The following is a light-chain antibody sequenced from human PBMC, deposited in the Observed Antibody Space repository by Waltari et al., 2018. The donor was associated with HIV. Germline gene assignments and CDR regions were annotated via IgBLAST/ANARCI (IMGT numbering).Light chain of an antibody. Sequence: SSELTQDPSVSVALAQTVRITCRGASPRRYSARWYQQKPGQAPVVVFVGRNNRPSGIPDRFSGSSSGNTASLTITGAQAEDEADYYCHSRDTTGHHVVFGGGTKVTVL. CDR3: HSRDTTGHHVV. CDR1: SPRRYS. V-gene: IGLV3-19*01. CDR2: GRN. J-gene: IGLJ2*01.